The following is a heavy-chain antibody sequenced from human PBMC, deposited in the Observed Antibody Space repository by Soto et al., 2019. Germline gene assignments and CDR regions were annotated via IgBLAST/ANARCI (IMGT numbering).Heavy chain of an antibody. CDR1: GFTFSNAW. CDR2: IKSKTDGGTR. V-gene: IGHV3-15*01. CDR3: TTDDPINRN. Sequence: PGGSLRLSCAASGFTFSNAWMSWVRQAPGKGLEWVGRIKSKTDGGTRDYAATVKGRFTMSRDDSKNMLYLQMNSLKTEATAVYYCTTDDPINRNWGQGTLVTVSS. J-gene: IGHJ4*02.